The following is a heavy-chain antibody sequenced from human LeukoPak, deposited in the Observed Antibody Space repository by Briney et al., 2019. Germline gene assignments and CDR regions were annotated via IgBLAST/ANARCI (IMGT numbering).Heavy chain of an antibody. V-gene: IGHV3-30*03. CDR1: GFTFSSHG. J-gene: IGHJ4*02. CDR2: ISCDGSNK. Sequence: GGSLRLSCAASGFTFSSHGMHWVRQAPGKGLEGVAVISCDGSNKYYADSVKGRFTISRYNAKNTLYLQMNSLRAEDTAVYYCARDTGREDYYDSGGYDYWGLGTLVTVSS. D-gene: IGHD3-22*01. CDR3: ARDTGREDYYDSGGYDY.